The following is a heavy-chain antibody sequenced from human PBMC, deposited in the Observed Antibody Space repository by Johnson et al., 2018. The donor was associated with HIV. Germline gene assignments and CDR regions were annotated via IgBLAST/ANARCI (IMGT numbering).Heavy chain of an antibody. CDR1: GFTFSSYG. CDR3: ARQYYGSGTDAFDI. Sequence: VQLVESGGGVVQPGRSLRLSCAASGFTFSSYGMHWVRQAPGKGLEWVAFIHYDGSNKYYADSVKGRFTISRENSKNTLYLQMNSLRAEDTAVYYCARQYYGSGTDAFDIWGQGTMVTVSS. V-gene: IGHV3-30*02. D-gene: IGHD3-10*01. J-gene: IGHJ3*02. CDR2: IHYDGSNK.